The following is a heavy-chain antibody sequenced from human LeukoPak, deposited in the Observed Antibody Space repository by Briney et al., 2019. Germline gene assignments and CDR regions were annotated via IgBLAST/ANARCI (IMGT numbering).Heavy chain of an antibody. CDR3: ARVPTAIGWFDP. J-gene: IGHJ5*02. D-gene: IGHD2-2*01. V-gene: IGHV1-2*02. Sequence: ASVKVSCKASEYTFTGYYMHWVRQAPGQGLEWMGWINPNSGGTNYAQKFQGRVTMTRDTSISTAYMELSRLRSDDTAVYYCARVPTAIGWFDPWGQGTLVIVSS. CDR2: INPNSGGT. CDR1: EYTFTGYY.